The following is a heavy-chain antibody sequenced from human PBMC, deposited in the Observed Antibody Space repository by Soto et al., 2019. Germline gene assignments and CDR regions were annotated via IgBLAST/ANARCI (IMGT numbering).Heavy chain of an antibody. J-gene: IGHJ4*01. CDR1: GGSLSSNSYY. V-gene: IGHV4-39*01. CDR3: ASIDYQLRNVDY. D-gene: IGHD2-2*01. Sequence: SETLSLTCTVSGGSLSSNSYYGGWFRQPPGKGLEWIGSIYYSGFTYYNPSLKSRVTISVDTSNNQFSLKLSSVTAADTAVYYCASIDYQLRNVDYWGHGTLVTVSS. CDR2: IYYSGFT.